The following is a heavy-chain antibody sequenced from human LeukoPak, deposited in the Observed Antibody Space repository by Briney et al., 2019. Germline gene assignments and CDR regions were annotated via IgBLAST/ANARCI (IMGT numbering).Heavy chain of an antibody. D-gene: IGHD2-15*01. CDR1: GFTLSTYG. Sequence: GGSLRLSCVASGFTLSTYGMHWVRQAPGKGLEWVAFIRYDGSDKFYGDSVKGRFTTSRDNSKNTLYLQMSRLRVEDTAVYYCAKDLDCSGGTCHKAFDCWGQGTLSPSPQ. J-gene: IGHJ4*02. CDR2: IRYDGSDK. V-gene: IGHV3-30*02. CDR3: AKDLDCSGGTCHKAFDC.